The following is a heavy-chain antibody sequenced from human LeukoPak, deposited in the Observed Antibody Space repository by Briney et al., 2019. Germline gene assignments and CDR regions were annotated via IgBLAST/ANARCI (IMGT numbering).Heavy chain of an antibody. V-gene: IGHV1-69*06. J-gene: IGHJ4*02. D-gene: IGHD3-10*01. Sequence: SVKVSCKASGGTFSSYAISWVRQAPGHGLEWRAGIIPIFGTANYAQKFQGRVTITADKSTSTAYMELSSLRSEDTAVYYCAPTYYYGSGSYGPFDYWGQGTLVTVSS. CDR2: IIPIFGTA. CDR3: APTYYYGSGSYGPFDY. CDR1: GGTFSSYA.